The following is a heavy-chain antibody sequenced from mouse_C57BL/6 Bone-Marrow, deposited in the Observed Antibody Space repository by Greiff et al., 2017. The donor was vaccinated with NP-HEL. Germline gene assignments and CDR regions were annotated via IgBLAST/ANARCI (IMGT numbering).Heavy chain of an antibody. J-gene: IGHJ2*01. CDR3: ARAGGLRDYFDY. CDR2: IYPRSGNT. CDR1: GYTFTSYG. Sequence: LQESGAELARPGASVKLSCKASGYTFTSYGISWVKQRTGQGLEWIGEIYPRSGNTYYNEKFKGKATLTADKSSSTAYMELRSLTSEDSAVYFCARAGGLRDYFDYWGQGTTLTVSS. D-gene: IGHD2-4*01. V-gene: IGHV1-81*01.